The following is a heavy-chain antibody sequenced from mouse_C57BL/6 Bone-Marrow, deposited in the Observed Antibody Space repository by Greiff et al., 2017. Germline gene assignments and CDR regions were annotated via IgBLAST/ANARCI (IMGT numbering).Heavy chain of an antibody. V-gene: IGHV1-59*01. J-gene: IGHJ3*01. D-gene: IGHD2-14*01. CDR1: GYTFTSYW. CDR2: IDPSDSYT. Sequence: QVQLQQPGAELVRPGTSVKLSCKASGYTFTSYWMHWVKQRPGQGLEWIGVIDPSDSYTNYNQTFKGKATLTVDTSSSTTYMQISSLTSEDSAVYYSARRIRSYWDRGTLVTVTA. CDR3: ARRIRSY.